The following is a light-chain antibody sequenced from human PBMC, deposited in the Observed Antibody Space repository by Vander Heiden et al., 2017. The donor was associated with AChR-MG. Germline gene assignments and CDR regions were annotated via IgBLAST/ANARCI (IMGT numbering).Light chain of an antibody. CDR3: CSYARNTTWV. CDR1: RSDVGVYNY. V-gene: IGLV2-11*01. CDR2: DVT. J-gene: IGLJ3*02. Sequence: QSALTQPRSVSRSPGQSVTISCTGTRSDVGVYNYVSWYQLYPGRAPKLMIYDVTKRPAGVPDRFSASKSDNTASPTISGLQAEEEADYYCCSYARNTTWVFGEGTKLTVL.